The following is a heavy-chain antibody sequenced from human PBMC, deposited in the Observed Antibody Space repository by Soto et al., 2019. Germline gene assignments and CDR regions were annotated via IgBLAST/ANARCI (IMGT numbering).Heavy chain of an antibody. CDR3: ATQEVGGSYVYPFDP. CDR1: GGSISSSSYY. CDR2: IYYSGST. Sequence: QLQLQESGPGLVKPSETLSLTCTVSGGSISSSSYYWGWIRQPPGKGLEWIGSIYYSGSTYYNPSLKTRVPISVDTSKNHFSLKLSSVTAADTAVYYCATQEVGGSYVYPFDPWGQGTLVTVSS. J-gene: IGHJ5*02. V-gene: IGHV4-39*02. D-gene: IGHD1-26*01.